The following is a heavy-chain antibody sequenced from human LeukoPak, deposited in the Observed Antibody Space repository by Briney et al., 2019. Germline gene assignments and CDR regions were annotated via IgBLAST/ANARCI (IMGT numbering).Heavy chain of an antibody. CDR1: GGTFSSYW. CDR3: ARVRRWLQNPWVIYYFDY. D-gene: IGHD5-24*01. Sequence: VASVKVSCKASGGTFSSYWMSWVRQAPGKGLEWVANIKQDGSEKYYVDSVKGRFTISRDNAKNSLYLQMNSLRAEDTAVYYCARVRRWLQNPWVIYYFDYWGQGTLVTVSS. V-gene: IGHV3-7*01. J-gene: IGHJ4*02. CDR2: IKQDGSEK.